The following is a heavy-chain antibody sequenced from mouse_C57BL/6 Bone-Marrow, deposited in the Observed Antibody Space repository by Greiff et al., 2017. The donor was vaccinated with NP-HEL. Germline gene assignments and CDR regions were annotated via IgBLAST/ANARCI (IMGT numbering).Heavy chain of an antibody. V-gene: IGHV1-26*01. J-gene: IGHJ1*03. CDR1: GYTFTDYY. D-gene: IGHD2-14*01. CDR3: ARIGYWYFDV. CDR2: INPNNGGT. Sequence: VQLQQSGPELVKPGASVKISCKASGYTFTDYYMNWVKQSHGKSLEWIGDINPNNGGTSYNQKFKGKATLTVDKSSSTAYMELRSLTSEDSAVYYCARIGYWYFDVWGTGTTVTVSS.